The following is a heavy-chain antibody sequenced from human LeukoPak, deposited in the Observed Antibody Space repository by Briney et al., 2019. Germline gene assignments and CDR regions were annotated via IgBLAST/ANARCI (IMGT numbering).Heavy chain of an antibody. D-gene: IGHD3-10*01. CDR3: ARGEDYYGSGSYYKTPSYYGYYYMDV. J-gene: IGHJ6*03. V-gene: IGHV3-66*01. CDR1: GFSVSSNY. CDR2: MYSGGST. Sequence: GGSLRLSCAASGFSVSSNYMSWVRQAPGKGLEWVSVMYSGGSTYYADSVKGRFTISRDNSKNTLYLQMNSLRAEDTALYYCARGEDYYGSGSYYKTPSYYGYYYMDVWGKGTTVTVSS.